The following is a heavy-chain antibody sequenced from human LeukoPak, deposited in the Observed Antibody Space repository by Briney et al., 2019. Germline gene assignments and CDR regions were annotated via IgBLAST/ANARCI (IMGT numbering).Heavy chain of an antibody. J-gene: IGHJ4*02. D-gene: IGHD3-22*01. CDR3: ARDRYYYDSSGGRGLDY. Sequence: PSETLSLTCTVSGGSISSSSYYWGWIRQPPGKGLEWIGSIYYSGSTYYNPSLKSRVTISVDTSKNQFSLKLSSVTAADTAVYYCARDRYYYDSSGGRGLDYWGQGTLVTVSS. CDR1: GGSISSSSYY. V-gene: IGHV4-39*07. CDR2: IYYSGST.